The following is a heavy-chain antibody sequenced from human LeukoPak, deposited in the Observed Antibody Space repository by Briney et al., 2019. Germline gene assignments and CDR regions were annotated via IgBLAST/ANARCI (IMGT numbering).Heavy chain of an antibody. CDR2: ISDDGNNE. V-gene: IGHV3-30-3*01. Sequence: PGGSLRLSCATSGFTFNKYSFHWVRQAPGKGLEWVAVISDDGNNEYYVDSVKGRFTISRDNAKDSLYLQMSSLRAEDTAVYYCAREGVGFDPWGQGTLVTVSS. CDR1: GFTFNKYS. J-gene: IGHJ5*02. D-gene: IGHD3-10*01. CDR3: AREGVGFDP.